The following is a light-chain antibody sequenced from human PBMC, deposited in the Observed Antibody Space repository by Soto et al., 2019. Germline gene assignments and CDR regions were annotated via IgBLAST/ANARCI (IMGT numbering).Light chain of an antibody. Sequence: DIVMTQSPLSLPVTPGEAASISCRSSQSLLHSNGYNFLDLYLQKPGQSPQILINLGSNRSSGVPDRFSGSGSGTDFTLKISRVEAEDVGVYYCMQALQSPRTFGQGTKVEIK. CDR1: QSLLHSNGYNF. V-gene: IGKV2-28*01. CDR2: LGS. CDR3: MQALQSPRT. J-gene: IGKJ1*01.